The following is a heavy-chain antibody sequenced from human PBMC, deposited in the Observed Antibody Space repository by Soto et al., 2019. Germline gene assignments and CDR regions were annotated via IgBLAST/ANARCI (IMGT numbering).Heavy chain of an antibody. D-gene: IGHD3-3*01. CDR2: ISAYNGNT. CDR1: GYTFTSYG. V-gene: IGHV1-18*01. J-gene: IGHJ4*02. CDR3: ARERDFWSGYPVDY. Sequence: ASVKVSCKASGYTFTSYGISWVRQAPGQGLEWMGWISAYNGNTNYAQKLQGRVTMTTDTSTSAAYMELRSLRSDDTAVYYCARERDFWSGYPVDYWGQGTLVTVSS.